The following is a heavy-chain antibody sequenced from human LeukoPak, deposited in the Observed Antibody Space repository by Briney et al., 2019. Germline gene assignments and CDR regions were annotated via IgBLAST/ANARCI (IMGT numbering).Heavy chain of an antibody. Sequence: GESLKISCKGSGYSFTTCWIGWVRQMPGKGLEWMGIIYPGDSDTRYSPSFQGQITISADKSINTAYLQWNSLRASDTAMYYCARRLTTEETFDYWGQGTLVTVSS. CDR2: IYPGDSDT. CDR3: ARRLTTEETFDY. V-gene: IGHV5-51*01. D-gene: IGHD1-1*01. CDR1: GYSFTTCW. J-gene: IGHJ4*02.